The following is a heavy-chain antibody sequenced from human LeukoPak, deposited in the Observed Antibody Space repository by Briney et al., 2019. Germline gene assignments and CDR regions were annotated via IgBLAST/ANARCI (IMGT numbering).Heavy chain of an antibody. D-gene: IGHD2-2*01. CDR1: GFTVSSNY. V-gene: IGHV3-53*01. CDR3: ARGSRDIVVVPAATDY. J-gene: IGHJ4*02. Sequence: GGSLRLSCAASGFTVSSNYMSWVRQAPGKGLEWVSVIYSGGSTYYADSVKGRLTISRDNAKNSLYLQMNSLRAEDTAVYYCARGSRDIVVVPAATDYWGQGTLVTVSS. CDR2: IYSGGST.